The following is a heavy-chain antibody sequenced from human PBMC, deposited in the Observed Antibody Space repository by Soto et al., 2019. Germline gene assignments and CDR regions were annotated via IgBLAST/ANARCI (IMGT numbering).Heavy chain of an antibody. CDR3: AIGYKPYYYGSGSYYKDHYYGMDV. CDR2: INHSGST. J-gene: IGHJ6*02. D-gene: IGHD3-10*01. V-gene: IGHV4-34*01. CDR1: GRSFSGYY. Sequence: SETLSLTCAVSGRSFSGYYWSWIRQPTGKGLEWIGEINHSGSTNYNPSIKSRVTISVDTSKNQFSLKLSSVTAADTAVYYCAIGYKPYYYGSGSYYKDHYYGMDVWGQGTTVT.